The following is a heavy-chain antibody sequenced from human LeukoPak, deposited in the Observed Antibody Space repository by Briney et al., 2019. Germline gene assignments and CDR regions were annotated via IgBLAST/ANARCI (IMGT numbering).Heavy chain of an antibody. D-gene: IGHD5-12*01. CDR2: INPNSGGT. CDR1: GYTFTGYY. J-gene: IGHJ4*02. Sequence: ASVKVSCKASGYTFTGYYMHWVRQAPGQGLEWMGWINPNSGGTNYAQKFQGRVTMTRDTSVSTAYMELSRLRSDDTAVYYCAREGGYGPSNDYWGQGTLVTVSS. V-gene: IGHV1-2*02. CDR3: AREGGYGPSNDY.